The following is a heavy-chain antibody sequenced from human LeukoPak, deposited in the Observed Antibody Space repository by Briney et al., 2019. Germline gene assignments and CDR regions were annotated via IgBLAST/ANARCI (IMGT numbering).Heavy chain of an antibody. CDR1: GGTFSSYA. J-gene: IGHJ6*02. CDR2: IIPILGIA. D-gene: IGHD1-26*01. V-gene: IGHV1-69*04. CDR3: ARGSGSYFDGMDV. Sequence: SVTVSCTASGGTFSSYAISRVRQAPGQGLEWVGRIIPILGIANYAQKFQGRVTITADKSTSTAYMELSSLRSEDTAVYYCARGSGSYFDGMDVWGQGTTVTVSS.